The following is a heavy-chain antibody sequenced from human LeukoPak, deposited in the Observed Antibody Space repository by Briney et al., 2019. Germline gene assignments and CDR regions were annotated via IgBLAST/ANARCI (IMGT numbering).Heavy chain of an antibody. CDR1: RYSFTSYG. V-gene: IGHV1-18*01. D-gene: IGHD3-3*01. Sequence: GASVKVSCKVSRYSFTSYGISWVRPAPGQGREWMGWISAYNGNTNYAQKLQGRVTMTTDTSTSTAYMEPRSLRSDDTAVYYCARDRDFWSEGGYWGQGTLVTVSS. J-gene: IGHJ4*02. CDR3: ARDRDFWSEGGY. CDR2: ISAYNGNT.